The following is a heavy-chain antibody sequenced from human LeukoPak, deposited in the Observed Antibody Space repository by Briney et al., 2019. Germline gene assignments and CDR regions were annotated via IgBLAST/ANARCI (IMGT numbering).Heavy chain of an antibody. V-gene: IGHV3-23*01. CDR2: ISGSGDST. CDR1: GFTFSSFA. J-gene: IGHJ4*02. Sequence: GGSLRLSCAASGFTFSSFAMTWVRQAPGKGLEWVSTISGSGDSTYYADSVKGRFTISRDNSKNTLYLQMNSLRAEDTAVYHCAKDGPVATMSTFDYWGQGTLVTVSS. D-gene: IGHD5-24*01. CDR3: AKDGPVATMSTFDY.